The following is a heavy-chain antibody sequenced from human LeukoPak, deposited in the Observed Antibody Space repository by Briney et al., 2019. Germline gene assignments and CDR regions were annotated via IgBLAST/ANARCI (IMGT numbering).Heavy chain of an antibody. V-gene: IGHV5-10-1*01. D-gene: IGHD2-2*01. Sequence: GESLRISCEGSGYSFTSYWISWVRQMPGKGLEWMGRIDPSDSCTNYSPSFQGHVTISADKSISTAYLQWSSLKASDTAMYYCAGRCSSRSCPFDYWGQGTLVTVSS. J-gene: IGHJ4*02. CDR3: AGRCSSRSCPFDY. CDR2: IDPSDSCT. CDR1: GYSFTSYW.